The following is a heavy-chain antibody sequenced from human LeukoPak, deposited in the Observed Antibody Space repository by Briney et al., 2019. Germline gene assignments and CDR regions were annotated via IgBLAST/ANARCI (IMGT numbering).Heavy chain of an antibody. CDR1: GGTFSSYE. D-gene: IGHD3-22*01. CDR3: ARRSSGYYAWVFDY. Sequence: SVKVSCKASGGTFSSYEISWVRQAPGQGLEWMGGIIPMFGTAKYAQKFQGRVTITADKSTSTAYMELSSLRSEDTAVYYCARRSSGYYAWVFDYWGQGTLVTVSS. J-gene: IGHJ4*02. CDR2: IIPMFGTA. V-gene: IGHV1-69*06.